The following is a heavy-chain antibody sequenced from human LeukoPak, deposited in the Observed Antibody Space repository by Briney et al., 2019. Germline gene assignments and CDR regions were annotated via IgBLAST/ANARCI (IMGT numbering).Heavy chain of an antibody. V-gene: IGHV4-59*01. CDR2: IYYSGST. CDR3: ARADVLLWFGELFY. D-gene: IGHD3-10*01. CDR1: GGSISSYY. Sequence: KPSETLSLTCTVSGGSISSYYWSWIRQPPGKGLEWIGDIYYSGSTNYNPSLKRRVTISVDTSKNQFSLKLSSVTAADTAVYYCARADVLLWFGELFYWGEGTLVTVSS. J-gene: IGHJ4*02.